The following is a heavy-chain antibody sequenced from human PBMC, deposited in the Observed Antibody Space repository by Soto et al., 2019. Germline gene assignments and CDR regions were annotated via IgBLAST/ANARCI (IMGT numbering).Heavy chain of an antibody. V-gene: IGHV3-30-3*01. Sequence: QVQLVESGGGVVQPGRSLRLSCAASGFTFSSYAMHWVRQAPGKGLEWVAVISYDGSNKYYADSVKGRFTISRDNSKNTLYVQMNSLRAEDTAVYYCARAYGTMVRGVVGDFWGQGTLVTVSS. CDR2: ISYDGSNK. CDR1: GFTFSSYA. D-gene: IGHD3-10*01. CDR3: ARAYGTMVRGVVGDF. J-gene: IGHJ4*02.